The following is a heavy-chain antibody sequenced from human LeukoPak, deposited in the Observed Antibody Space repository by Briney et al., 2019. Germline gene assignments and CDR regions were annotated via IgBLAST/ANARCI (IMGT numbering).Heavy chain of an antibody. D-gene: IGHD6-13*01. CDR1: GFTFSSYS. Sequence: GGSLRLSCAASGFTFSSYSMNWVRQAPGKGLEWVSSISSSSSYIYYADSVKGRFTISRDNAKNSLYLQMNSLRAEDTAVYYCARDRIAAAVHDYWGQGTLVTVSS. V-gene: IGHV3-21*01. J-gene: IGHJ4*02. CDR2: ISSSSSYI. CDR3: ARDRIAAAVHDY.